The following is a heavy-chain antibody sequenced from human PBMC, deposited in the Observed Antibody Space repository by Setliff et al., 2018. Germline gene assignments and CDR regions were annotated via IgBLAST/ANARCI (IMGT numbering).Heavy chain of an antibody. CDR3: ASPRRDDLDSPFDAFDI. D-gene: IGHD3-3*01. CDR2: IYHSGSS. J-gene: IGHJ3*02. CDR1: GGSISSRSYY. Sequence: ETLSLTCTVSGGSISSRSYYWGWIRQPPGKGLEWIGSIYHSGSSYYNPSLRSRVTISLDTSKNHFSLRLSSVTAADTAVYYCASPRRDDLDSPFDAFDIWGQGTKVTVSS. V-gene: IGHV4-39*02.